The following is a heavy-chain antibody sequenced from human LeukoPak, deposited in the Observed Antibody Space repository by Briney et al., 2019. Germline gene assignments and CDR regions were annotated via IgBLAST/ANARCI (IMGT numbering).Heavy chain of an antibody. CDR1: GFTFSSYG. CDR3: AKDHEYSSFDPPDY. D-gene: IGHD6-6*01. V-gene: IGHV3-30*02. CDR2: IRYDGSNK. Sequence: GGSLRLSCAASGFTFSSYGMHWVRQAPGKGLEWVAFIRYDGSNKYYADSVKGRFTISRDNSKNTLYLQMNSLRAEDTAVYYCAKDHEYSSFDPPDYWGQGTLVTVSS. J-gene: IGHJ4*02.